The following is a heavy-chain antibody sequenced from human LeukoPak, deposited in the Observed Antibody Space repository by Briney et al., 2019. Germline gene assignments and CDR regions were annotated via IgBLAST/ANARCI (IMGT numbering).Heavy chain of an antibody. J-gene: IGHJ4*02. Sequence: GRSLRLSCAASGFTFSSYAMHWVRQAPGKGLEWVAVISYDGSNKCYADSVKGRFTISRDNSKNTLYLQMNSLRAEDTAVYYCARGNYYGSGGYQPPFDYWGQGTLVTVSS. CDR1: GFTFSSYA. CDR2: ISYDGSNK. CDR3: ARGNYYGSGGYQPPFDY. V-gene: IGHV3-30*04. D-gene: IGHD3-10*01.